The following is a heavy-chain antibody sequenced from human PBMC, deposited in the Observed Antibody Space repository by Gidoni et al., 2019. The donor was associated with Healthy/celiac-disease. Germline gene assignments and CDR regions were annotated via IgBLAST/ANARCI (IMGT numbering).Heavy chain of an antibody. J-gene: IGHJ4*02. CDR1: GFTFSSYA. Sequence: EVQLLESGGGLVQPGGSLRLSCSASGFTFSSYAMSWVRQAPGKGLEWVSAISGSGGSTYYADSVKGRFTISRDNSKNTLYLQMNSLRAEDTAVYYCAKDKMGYSYGYTVYWGQGTLVTVSS. CDR3: AKDKMGYSYGYTVY. CDR2: ISGSGGST. V-gene: IGHV3-23*01. D-gene: IGHD5-18*01.